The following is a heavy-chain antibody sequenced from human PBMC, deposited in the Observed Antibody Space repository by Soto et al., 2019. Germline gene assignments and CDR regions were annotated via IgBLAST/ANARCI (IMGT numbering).Heavy chain of an antibody. V-gene: IGHV2-70*04. J-gene: IGHJ4*02. CDR3: ARTAGYYRGRQFDY. CDR2: IDWDDDK. D-gene: IGHD3-10*01. Sequence: SGPTLVNPTQTLTLTCTFSGFSLGTTGMRVSWIRQPPGKALEWLARIDWDDDKFYSTSLKTRLTISKDTSKNQVVLRMTNMDPADTATYYCARTAGYYRGRQFDYWGQGTLVTVS. CDR1: GFSLGTTGMR.